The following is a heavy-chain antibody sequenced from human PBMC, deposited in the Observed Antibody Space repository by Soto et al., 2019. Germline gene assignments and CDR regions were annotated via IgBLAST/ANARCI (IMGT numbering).Heavy chain of an antibody. V-gene: IGHV5-51*01. J-gene: IGHJ6*02. D-gene: IGHD6-19*01. CDR3: ARHGSSGWEYYYYGMDV. CDR1: GYSFTSYW. Sequence: PGESLKISCKGSGYSFTSYWIGWVRQMPGKGLEWMGIIYPGDSDTRYSPSFQGQVTISADKSISTAYLQWSSLKASDTAMYYCARHGSSGWEYYYYGMDVWGQGTTVTVSS. CDR2: IYPGDSDT.